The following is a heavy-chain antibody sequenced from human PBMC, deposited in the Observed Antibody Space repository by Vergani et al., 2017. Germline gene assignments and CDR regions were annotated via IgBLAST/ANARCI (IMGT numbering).Heavy chain of an antibody. CDR1: GGSISDTHW. Sequence: QVQLQESGPGLVKPPGTLSLTCAVAGGSISDTHWWSWVRQSPGKGLEWIGEIYHSGSTNYNPSLQSRVTISVDKSKRQLSLRLTSVTAADTAVYYCARVGLQLWRTFDIWGQGTMVTVSS. CDR2: IYHSGST. D-gene: IGHD5-18*01. CDR3: ARVGLQLWRTFDI. V-gene: IGHV4-4*03. J-gene: IGHJ3*02.